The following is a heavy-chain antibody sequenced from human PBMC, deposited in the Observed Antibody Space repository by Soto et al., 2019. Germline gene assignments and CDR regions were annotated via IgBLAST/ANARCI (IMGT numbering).Heavy chain of an antibody. CDR1: GGSFSGYY. CDR2: INHSGST. V-gene: IGHV4-34*01. CDR3: ARGRQGRDYYYYYYMDV. Sequence: ETLSLTCAVYGGSFSGYYWSWIRQPPGKGLEWIGEINHSGSTNYNPSLKSRVTISVDTSKNQFSLKLSSVTAADTAVYYCARGRQGRDYYYYYYMDVWGKGTTVTVSS. J-gene: IGHJ6*03.